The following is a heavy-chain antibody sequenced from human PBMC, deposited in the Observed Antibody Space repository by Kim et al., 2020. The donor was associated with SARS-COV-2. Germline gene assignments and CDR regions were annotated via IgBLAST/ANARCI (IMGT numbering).Heavy chain of an antibody. CDR2: ISGDGGST. J-gene: IGHJ3*02. D-gene: IGHD3-16*02. CDR3: AKDIAAANVDYLWKNYRYVGSFDI. V-gene: IGHV3-43*02. CDR1: GFTFDDYA. Sequence: GGSLRLSCAASGFTFDDYAMHWVRQTPGKGLEWVSLISGDGGSTYYADSVKGRFTISRDNSKNSLFLQMNILRTEDTALYYCAKDIAAANVDYLWKNYRYVGSFDIWGQGTTVTVSS.